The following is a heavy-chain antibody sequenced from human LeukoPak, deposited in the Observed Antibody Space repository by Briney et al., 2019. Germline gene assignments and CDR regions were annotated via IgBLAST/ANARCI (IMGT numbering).Heavy chain of an antibody. J-gene: IGHJ3*02. D-gene: IGHD1-26*01. V-gene: IGHV4-59*01. CDR3: ARVGGSYGGAFDI. CDR1: GGSISSYY. Sequence: PSETLSLTCTVSGGSISSYYWSWIRQPPGKGVEWGGYIYYSGSTNYNPSLKSRVTISVDTSKNQFSLKLSSVTAADTAVYYCARVGGSYGGAFDIWGQGTMVTVSS. CDR2: IYYSGST.